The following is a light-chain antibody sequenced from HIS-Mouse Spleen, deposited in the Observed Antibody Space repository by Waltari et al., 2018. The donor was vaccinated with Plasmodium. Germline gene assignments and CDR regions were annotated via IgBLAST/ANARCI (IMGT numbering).Light chain of an antibody. V-gene: IGLV4-69*01. J-gene: IGLJ2*01. CDR2: LNRDGSH. Sequence: QLVLTQSPSASASLGASVKLTCTLSSGHSSYAIAWHQQQPEEGPRYLMKLNRDGSHRKGAGIPDRFSGSSSGAERYLTISSLQSEDEADYYCQTWGTGIHVVFGGGTKLTVL. CDR3: QTWGTGIHVV. CDR1: SGHSSYA.